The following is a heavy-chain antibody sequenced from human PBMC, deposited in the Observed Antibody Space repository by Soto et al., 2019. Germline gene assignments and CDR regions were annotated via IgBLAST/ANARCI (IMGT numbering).Heavy chain of an antibody. CDR1: GFTFSSYA. CDR2: ISYDGSNK. Sequence: QVQLVESGGGVVQPGRSLRLSCAASGFTFSSYAMHWVRQAPGKGLEWVAVISYDGSNKYYADSVKGRFTISRDNSKNTLYLHMNSLRAEDTAVYYCARDSNPLWGQGTLVTVSS. CDR3: ARDSNPL. J-gene: IGHJ4*02. V-gene: IGHV3-30-3*01.